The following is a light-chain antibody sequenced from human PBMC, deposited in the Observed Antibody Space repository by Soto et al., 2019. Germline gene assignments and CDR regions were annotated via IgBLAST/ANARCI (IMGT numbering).Light chain of an antibody. V-gene: IGLV7-46*01. CDR1: TGAVTNGHY. J-gene: IGLJ1*01. CDR2: DTT. CDR3: LLSYNGPYV. Sequence: QAVVTQEPSPTVSPGGTVTLTCGSSTGAVTNGHYPYWFQQKPGQAPRTLIYDTTNRHSWTPARFLGSLLGGKAALTLSGAQPEDEAEYYCLLSYNGPYVFGTGTKVTVL.